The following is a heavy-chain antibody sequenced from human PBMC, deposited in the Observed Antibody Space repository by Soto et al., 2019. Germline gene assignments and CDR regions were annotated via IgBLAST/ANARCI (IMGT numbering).Heavy chain of an antibody. CDR1: GGSISSSSYY. CDR3: ARPGEVDYYGSGSYPRDYYYGMDV. D-gene: IGHD3-10*01. V-gene: IGHV4-39*01. Sequence: SETLSLTCTVSGGSISSSSYYWGWIRQPPGKGLEWIGSIYYSGSTYYNPSLKSRVTISVDTSKNQFFLKLSSVTAADTAVYYCARPGEVDYYGSGSYPRDYYYGMDVWGQGTTVTVSS. CDR2: IYYSGST. J-gene: IGHJ6*02.